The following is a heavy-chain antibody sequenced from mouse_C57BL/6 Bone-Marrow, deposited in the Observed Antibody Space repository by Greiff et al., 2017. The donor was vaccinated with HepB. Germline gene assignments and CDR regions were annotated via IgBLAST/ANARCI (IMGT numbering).Heavy chain of an antibody. CDR3: ARQAAQATWFAY. D-gene: IGHD3-2*02. Sequence: EVKLVESGGGLVQPGGSLKLSCAASGFTFSDYYMYWVRQTPEKRLEWVAYISNGGGSTYYPDTVKGRFTISRDNAKNTLYLQMSRLKSEDTAMYYCARQAAQATWFAYWGQGTLVTVSA. CDR2: ISNGGGST. V-gene: IGHV5-12*01. CDR1: GFTFSDYY. J-gene: IGHJ3*01.